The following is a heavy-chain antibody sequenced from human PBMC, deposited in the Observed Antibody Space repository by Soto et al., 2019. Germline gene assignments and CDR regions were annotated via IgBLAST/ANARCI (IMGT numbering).Heavy chain of an antibody. CDR1: GYAFTSYV. J-gene: IGHJ6*02. V-gene: IGHV1-18*04. Sequence: KVSSKACGYAFTSYVRSWVRHAPEEGVEWMGWSSAYNGNTNYAQKLQGRVTMTTDTSTSTAYMELRSLRSDDTAVYYCARGVMRGSGSYPLYYYYYGMDVWGQGTTVTVSS. D-gene: IGHD3-10*01. CDR2: SSAYNGNT. CDR3: ARGVMRGSGSYPLYYYYYGMDV.